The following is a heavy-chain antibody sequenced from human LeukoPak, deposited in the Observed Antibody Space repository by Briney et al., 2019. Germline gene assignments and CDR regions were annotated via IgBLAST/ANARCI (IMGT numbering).Heavy chain of an antibody. Sequence: GGSLRLSCAAPGFNFGGFSMSWVRQAPGKGPEPVTHMNEYGGDIFYVDSVKDRFTISRDNAKNSLYLQMNSLRVEDTAVYFCARPRGCNSGRCNNFDYWGQGTLVTVSS. D-gene: IGHD2-8*01. CDR3: ARPRGCNSGRCNNFDY. V-gene: IGHV3-7*01. J-gene: IGHJ4*01. CDR2: MNEYGGDI. CDR1: GFNFGGFS.